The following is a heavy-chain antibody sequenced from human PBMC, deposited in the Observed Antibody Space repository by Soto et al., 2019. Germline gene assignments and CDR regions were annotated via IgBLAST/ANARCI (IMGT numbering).Heavy chain of an antibody. D-gene: IGHD3-16*01. CDR2: IDHSGYT. CDR1: GGSFSGYY. CDR3: VRDGSKSLRDWFDP. J-gene: IGHJ5*02. V-gene: IGHV4-34*01. Sequence: KPSETLSLTCAVYGGSFSGYYWNWIRQPPGKGLEWIGEIDHSGYTNYNPSLKSRVTISVDTSKNQFSLRLTSVTAADTGIYYCVRDGSKSLRDWFDPWGRGISVTVSS.